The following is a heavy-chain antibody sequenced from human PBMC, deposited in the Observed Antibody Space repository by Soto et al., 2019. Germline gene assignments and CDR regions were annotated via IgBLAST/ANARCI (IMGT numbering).Heavy chain of an antibody. CDR1: GFTFSAYW. V-gene: IGHV3-74*01. Sequence: GGSLRLSCAVSGFTFSAYWMHWVRQVPGKGLTWVSRISDDGSTATYADSVKGRFVISRDNAKNSLYLEMNTLRVDDSGLYYCARGPRVSSTGTGAHWGRGTLVTVSS. J-gene: IGHJ4*02. CDR2: ISDDGSTA. D-gene: IGHD1-1*01. CDR3: ARGPRVSSTGTGAH.